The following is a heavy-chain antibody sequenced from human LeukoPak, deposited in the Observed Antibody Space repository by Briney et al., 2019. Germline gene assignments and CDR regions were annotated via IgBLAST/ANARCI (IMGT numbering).Heavy chain of an antibody. J-gene: IGHJ4*02. CDR3: ARGELHFDY. Sequence: GSSVKVSCKASGGTFSSYAISWVRQAPGQGLEWMGGIIPIFGTANYAQKFQGRVTITAAKSTSTAYIALSSLRSEDTAVYYCARGELHFDYWGQGTLVTVSS. D-gene: IGHD1-26*01. V-gene: IGHV1-69*06. CDR1: GGTFSSYA. CDR2: IIPIFGTA.